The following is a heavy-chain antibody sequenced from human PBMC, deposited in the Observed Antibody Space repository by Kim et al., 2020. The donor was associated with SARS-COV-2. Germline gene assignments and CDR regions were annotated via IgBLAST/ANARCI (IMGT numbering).Heavy chain of an antibody. D-gene: IGHD6-13*01. CDR2: ISSNGVST. J-gene: IGHJ4*02. CDR3: VRGRAGQLVRYFDY. CDR1: GFSFSSYA. V-gene: IGHV3-64*01. Sequence: GGSLRLSCAASGFSFSSYAMHWVRQAPGKGLEHVSAISSNGVSTYYANSVKGRFTISRDNSKNTVYLQMGSLRAEDMAVYYCVRGRAGQLVRYFDYWGQG.